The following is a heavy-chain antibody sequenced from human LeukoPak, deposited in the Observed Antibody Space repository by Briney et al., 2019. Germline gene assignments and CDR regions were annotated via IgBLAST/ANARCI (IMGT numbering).Heavy chain of an antibody. Sequence: NPSETLSLTCTVSGGSISSGGYYWSWIRQHPGKGLEWIGYIYYSGSTTYNPSLKSRVTISVDTSKNQFSLKLSSVTAADTAVYYCARLLWFGEHVAFDYWGQGTLVTVSS. CDR3: ARLLWFGEHVAFDY. CDR1: GGSISSGGYY. CDR2: IYYSGST. V-gene: IGHV4-61*08. D-gene: IGHD3-10*01. J-gene: IGHJ4*02.